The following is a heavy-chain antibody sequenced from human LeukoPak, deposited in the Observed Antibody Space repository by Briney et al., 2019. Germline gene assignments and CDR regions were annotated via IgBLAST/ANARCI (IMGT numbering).Heavy chain of an antibody. V-gene: IGHV4-59*12. CDR3: ACIYGADY. D-gene: IGHD4-17*01. Sequence: SETLSLTCTVSGGSISSSYWSWIRQPPGKGLEWIGYIYYSGSSSYNPSLKSRVTMSVDTSKNQFSLKLSSVTAADTAVYYCACIYGADYWGQGTLVTVSS. CDR2: IYYSGSS. CDR1: GGSISSSY. J-gene: IGHJ4*02.